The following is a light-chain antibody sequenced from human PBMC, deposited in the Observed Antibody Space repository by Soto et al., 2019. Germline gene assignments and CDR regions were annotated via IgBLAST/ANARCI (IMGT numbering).Light chain of an antibody. Sequence: EIVFTKSPGHLSLSPGERSTLSCRASQSVTRDYLAWYQQKPGQAPRLLIHGTSSRATGIPDRFSGSGSGTDFTLTIRRLEPEDFAVYYCQQYGRPFGQGTKVEIK. CDR3: QQYGRP. V-gene: IGKV3-20*01. CDR2: GTS. J-gene: IGKJ1*01. CDR1: QSVTRDY.